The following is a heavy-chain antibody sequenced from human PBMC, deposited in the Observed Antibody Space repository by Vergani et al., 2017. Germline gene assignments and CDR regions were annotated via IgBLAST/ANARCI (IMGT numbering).Heavy chain of an antibody. Sequence: LVESGGGVVQPGRSLTLSCGASGFTFSSYAMTWVRQAPGKGLEWVSAISGSGGNTFYTDSVKGRFTISRDNSKDTLYLQMNSLRVEDTAIYYCAKARDPNCKGGNCYSYYYGLDLWGQGTTVTVSS. CDR2: ISGSGGNT. D-gene: IGHD2-15*01. V-gene: IGHV3-23*04. J-gene: IGHJ6*02. CDR3: AKARDPNCKGGNCYSYYYGLDL. CDR1: GFTFSSYA.